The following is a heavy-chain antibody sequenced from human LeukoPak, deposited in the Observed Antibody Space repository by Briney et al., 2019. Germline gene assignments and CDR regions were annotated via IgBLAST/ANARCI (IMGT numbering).Heavy chain of an antibody. D-gene: IGHD6-13*01. V-gene: IGHV3-21*01. CDR2: ISSSSYI. J-gene: IGHJ4*02. Sequence: GGSLRLSCAASGFTFSSYSMNWVRQAPGKGLEWVSSISSSSYIYYADSVKGRFTISRDNAKNSLYLQMNSLRAEDTAVYYCARGLHSSSWYFDYWGQGTLVTVSS. CDR1: GFTFSSYS. CDR3: ARGLHSSSWYFDY.